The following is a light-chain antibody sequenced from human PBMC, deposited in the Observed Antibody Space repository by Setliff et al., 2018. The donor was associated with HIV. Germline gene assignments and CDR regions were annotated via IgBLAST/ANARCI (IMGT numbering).Light chain of an antibody. Sequence: SALTQPASVSGSPGQSITISCTGTSSDVGAYKYVSWYQQHPGRAPKVIIYDVSYRPSGVSNRFSGSKSGNTASLTISGLRADDEADYYCTSYTTTSTYVFGTGTKVTVL. CDR2: DVS. V-gene: IGLV2-14*03. J-gene: IGLJ1*01. CDR1: SSDVGAYKY. CDR3: TSYTTTSTYV.